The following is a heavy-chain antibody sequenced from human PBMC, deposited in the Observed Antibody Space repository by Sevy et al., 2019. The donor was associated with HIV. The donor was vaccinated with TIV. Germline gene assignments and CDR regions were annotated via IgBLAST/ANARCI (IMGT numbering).Heavy chain of an antibody. CDR1: GFTFSLYG. Sequence: GGSLRLSCAGSGFTFSLYGMHWVRQAPGRGLEWVAMISYEGSSKFYADSVKGRFTISRDNSNNTLYLQMNSLRAEDTAMYYCAKEITVAGGFEYYFGLDVWGQGTTVTVSS. D-gene: IGHD1-20*01. CDR2: ISYEGSSK. V-gene: IGHV3-30*18. J-gene: IGHJ6*02. CDR3: AKEITVAGGFEYYFGLDV.